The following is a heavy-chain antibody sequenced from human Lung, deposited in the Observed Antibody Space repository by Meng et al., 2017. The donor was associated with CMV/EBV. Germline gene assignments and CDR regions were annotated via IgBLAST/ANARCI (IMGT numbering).Heavy chain of an antibody. CDR2: IYSGGST. CDR3: ARCIAARRNWYFDH. CDR1: GFNVSGNY. J-gene: IGHJ2*01. Sequence: ASGFNVSGNYRNGSREAPGKGLEWVSVIYSGGSTYYADSVKGRFTISRDNSKNTLYLQMNSLRAEDTAVYYCARCIAARRNWYFDHWGRGTLVTVSS. D-gene: IGHD6-6*01. V-gene: IGHV3-53*01.